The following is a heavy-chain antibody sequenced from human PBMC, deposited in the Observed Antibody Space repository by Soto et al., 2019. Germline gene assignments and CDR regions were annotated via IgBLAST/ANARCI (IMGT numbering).Heavy chain of an antibody. D-gene: IGHD6-19*01. V-gene: IGHV4-39*02. CDR1: GGSISSSSYY. Sequence: SETLSLTCTVSGGSISSSSYYWGWIRQPPGKGLEWIGSIYYSGSTYYNPSLKSRVTISVDTSKNQFSLKLSSVTAADTAVYYCAREAVAGLYYYYYYGMDVWGQGTTVTVSS. CDR3: AREAVAGLYYYYYYGMDV. CDR2: IYYSGST. J-gene: IGHJ6*02.